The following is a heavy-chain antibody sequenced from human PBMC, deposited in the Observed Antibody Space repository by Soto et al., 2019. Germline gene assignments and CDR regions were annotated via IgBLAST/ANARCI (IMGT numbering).Heavy chain of an antibody. CDR1: GFTFSSYA. D-gene: IGHD6-13*01. Sequence: QVQLVESGGGVVQPGGSLRLSCAASGFTFSSYAMHWVRQAPGKGLEWVAVISYDGSNKYYADSVKGRFTISRDNSKNTLYLQMNSLRAEDTAVYYCARDRTTGYSSSWYEPYYFDYWGQGTLVTVSS. J-gene: IGHJ4*02. CDR2: ISYDGSNK. CDR3: ARDRTTGYSSSWYEPYYFDY. V-gene: IGHV3-30-3*01.